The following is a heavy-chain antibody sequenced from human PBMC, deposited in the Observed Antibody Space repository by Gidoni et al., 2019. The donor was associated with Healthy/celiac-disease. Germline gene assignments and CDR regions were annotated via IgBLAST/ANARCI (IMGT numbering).Heavy chain of an antibody. V-gene: IGHV3-15*07. CDR3: TTDSPSTTFQYYYYGMDV. CDR2: IKSKTDGGTT. D-gene: IGHD3-10*02. J-gene: IGHJ6*02. CDR1: GFTFSNAW. Sequence: EVQLVESGGGLVKPGGSLRLSCAASGFTFSNAWMNWVRQAPGKGLEWVGRIKSKTDGGTTDYAAPVKGRFTISRDDSKNTLYLQMNSLKTEDTAVYYCTTDSPSTTFQYYYYGMDVWGQGTTVTVSS.